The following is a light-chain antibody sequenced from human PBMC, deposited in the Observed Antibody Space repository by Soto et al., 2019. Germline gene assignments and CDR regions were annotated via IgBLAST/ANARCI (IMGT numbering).Light chain of an antibody. V-gene: IGLV2-8*01. CDR3: CSYVFACSDYLV. CDR1: SSDVGGNDY. J-gene: IGLJ3*02. CDR2: EVN. Sequence: QSVLTQPPSASGSPGQSVTISCTGASSDVGGNDYVSWYQHHPGKVPKLMIFEVNKRPSGVPHRFSGSKSGNTASLTVSGLQAEDEADYYCCSYVFACSDYLVFGGGTKLTVL.